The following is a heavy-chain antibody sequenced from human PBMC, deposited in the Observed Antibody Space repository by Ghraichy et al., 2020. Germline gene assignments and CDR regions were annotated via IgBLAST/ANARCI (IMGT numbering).Heavy chain of an antibody. V-gene: IGHV4-34*01. J-gene: IGHJ4*02. CDR3: AREGVVGATTLPFDY. CDR2: INHSGST. Sequence: SETLSLTCAVYGGSFSGYYWSWIRQPPGKGLEWIGEINHSGSTNYNPSLKSRVTISVDTSKNQFSLKLSSVTAADTAVYYCAREGVVGATTLPFDYWGQGTLVTVSS. D-gene: IGHD1-26*01. CDR1: GGSFSGYY.